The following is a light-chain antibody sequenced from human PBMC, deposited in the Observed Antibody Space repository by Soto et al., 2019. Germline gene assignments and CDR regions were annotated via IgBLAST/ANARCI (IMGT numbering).Light chain of an antibody. CDR2: SAS. CDR3: LQDYHYPQT. J-gene: IGKJ1*01. V-gene: IGKV1-6*01. CDR1: QLIRSD. Sequence: IQMTQSPSSLSASVGERVTITCRASQLIRSDLGWYQQKPGEVPRLLIYSASTLQSGVPSRFSGSASGTDFTLTISSLQPEDSATYYFLQDYHYPQTFGQGTKLEI.